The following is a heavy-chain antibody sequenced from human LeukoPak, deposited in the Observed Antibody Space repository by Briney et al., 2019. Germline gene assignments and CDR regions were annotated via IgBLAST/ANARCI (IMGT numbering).Heavy chain of an antibody. CDR1: GYTFTGYY. CDR2: INPNSGDA. CDR3: ARAGPLYSGAYLGY. V-gene: IGHV1-2*02. D-gene: IGHD1-26*01. J-gene: IGHJ4*02. Sequence: ASVKVSCKASGYTFTGYYMHWVRQAPGQGLEWMGWINPNSGDANYAQKFQGRVTMTRDTSISTAHMELSRLRSDDTAVYYCARAGPLYSGAYLGYWGQGTLVTVSS.